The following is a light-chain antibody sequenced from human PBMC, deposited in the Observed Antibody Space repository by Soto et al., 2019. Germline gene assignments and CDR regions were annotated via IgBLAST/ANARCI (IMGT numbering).Light chain of an antibody. J-gene: IGKJ5*01. CDR1: QSVSSSY. CDR3: QQHGSSPST. V-gene: IGKV3-20*01. CDR2: GAS. Sequence: PGERATLSCRASQSVSSSYLAWYQQKPGQAPRLLIYGASSRATGIPDRFSGSGSGTDFTLTIIRLEPEDFAVYYCQQHGSSPSTFGQGTRLEIK.